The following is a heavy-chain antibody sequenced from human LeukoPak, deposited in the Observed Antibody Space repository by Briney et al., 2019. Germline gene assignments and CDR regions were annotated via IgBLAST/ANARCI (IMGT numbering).Heavy chain of an antibody. CDR2: LSPSRYYI. J-gene: IGHJ3*02. CDR1: GFTFSTYT. V-gene: IGHV3-21*04. CDR3: ATYWRYFDWLLSDI. D-gene: IGHD3-9*01. Sequence: PGGTLRLSCAASGFTFSTYTMNWVRQAPGKGLEWVSSLSPSRYYIYHGDSVKGRFTIFRDNAKKSLSLGMSRLRSDDTAVYYCATYWRYFDWLLSDIWGLGTMVTVSS.